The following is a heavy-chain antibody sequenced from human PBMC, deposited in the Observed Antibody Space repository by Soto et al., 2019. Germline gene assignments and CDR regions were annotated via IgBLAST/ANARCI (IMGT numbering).Heavy chain of an antibody. CDR1: GSTFSRFA. CDR3: ARVASVISLDS. V-gene: IGHV3-21*01. Sequence: GGSLRLSCAASGSTFSRFALTWVRQAPGKGLEWVSSISAESTHIYYADSVKGRFTISRDNAENSLYLHMNTLRADDTAVYYCARVASVISLDSWGQGTRVTVSS. D-gene: IGHD2-21*01. J-gene: IGHJ4*02. CDR2: ISAESTHI.